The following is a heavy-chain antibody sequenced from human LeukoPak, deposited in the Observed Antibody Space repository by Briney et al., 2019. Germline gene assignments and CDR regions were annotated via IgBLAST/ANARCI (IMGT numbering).Heavy chain of an antibody. J-gene: IGHJ4*02. CDR1: GFTVSSNY. Sequence: PGGSLRLSCAASGFTVSSNYMSWVRQAPGKGLELVSVIYSGCSTYYADSVKGRFTISIDNSKNTLYLQMNIPRAEDTAVYYCARDFSYYDILTGYYKGYYFDYWGQGTLVTVSS. D-gene: IGHD3-9*01. V-gene: IGHV3-53*01. CDR3: ARDFSYYDILTGYYKGYYFDY. CDR2: IYSGCST.